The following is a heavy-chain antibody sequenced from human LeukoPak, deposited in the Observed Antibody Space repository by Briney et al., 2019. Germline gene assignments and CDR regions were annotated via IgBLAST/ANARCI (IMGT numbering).Heavy chain of an antibody. CDR3: ATYYDISPSGDYYGMDV. V-gene: IGHV1-24*01. CDR1: GYTLTELS. D-gene: IGHD3-9*01. CDR2: FDPEDGET. J-gene: IGHJ6*04. Sequence: ASVKVSCKVSGYTLTELSMHWVRQAPGKGLEWMGGFDPEDGETIYAQKFQGRVTMTEDTSTDTAYMELNSLRSEDTAVYYCATYYDISPSGDYYGMDVWGKGTTVTVSS.